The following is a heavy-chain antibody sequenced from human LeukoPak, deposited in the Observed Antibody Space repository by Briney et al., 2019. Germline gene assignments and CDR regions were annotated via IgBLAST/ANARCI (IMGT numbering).Heavy chain of an antibody. V-gene: IGHV3-30*02. CDR2: IWNDGSNE. CDR1: GLTFSDYG. Sequence: GGSLRLSCEVSGLTFSDYGMHWVRQAPAKGLEWVPFIWNDGSNEYYADSVKGRFTISRDNSKHTLSLQMNSLRAEDMAVYYCARDADQGSWSSGSLDSWGQGSLVTVSS. D-gene: IGHD3-10*01. CDR3: ARDADQGSWSSGSLDS. J-gene: IGHJ4*02.